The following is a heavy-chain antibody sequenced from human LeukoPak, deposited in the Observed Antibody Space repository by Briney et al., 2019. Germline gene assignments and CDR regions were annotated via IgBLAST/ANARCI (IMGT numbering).Heavy chain of an antibody. CDR1: GFTLSNNY. Sequence: GGSLRLSCAASGFTLSNNYRSWVRHAPGKGLKWGSVIYSAGRTYYPDAVKRRFTISRDNSKNAMYLQMNSLRAEETALYYCAREVMGDPGYFHLWGRGTLVPVSS. D-gene: IGHD3-16*01. J-gene: IGHJ2*01. V-gene: IGHV3-53*01. CDR2: IYSAGRT. CDR3: AREVMGDPGYFHL.